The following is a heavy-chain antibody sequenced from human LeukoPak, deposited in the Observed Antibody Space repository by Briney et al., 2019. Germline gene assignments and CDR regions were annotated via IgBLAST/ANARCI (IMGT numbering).Heavy chain of an antibody. CDR3: ARGLKAYAAIY. Sequence: ASVKVSCKASGYTFTGYYMHWVRQAPGQGLEWMGWINPNSGGTNYAQKFQGRVTMTRDTSISTAHMELSRLRSDYTAEYYCARGLKAYAAIYGGPRTLVTVSS. J-gene: IGHJ4*02. V-gene: IGHV1-2*02. CDR2: INPNSGGT. D-gene: IGHD2-15*01. CDR1: GYTFTGYY.